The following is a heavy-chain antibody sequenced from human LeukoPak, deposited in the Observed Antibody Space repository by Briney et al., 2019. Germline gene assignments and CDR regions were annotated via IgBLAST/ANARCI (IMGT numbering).Heavy chain of an antibody. D-gene: IGHD3-22*01. CDR1: GYTFTSHY. CDR2: INPSGGST. Sequence: ASVKVSCKASGYTFTSHYMHWVRQAPGQGLEWMGIINPSGGSTSYAQKFQGRVTMTRDASTSTVYMELSSLRSEDTAVYYCARSASPNVSSGYYGIWGQGTLVTVSS. V-gene: IGHV1-46*01. J-gene: IGHJ4*02. CDR3: ARSASPNVSSGYYGI.